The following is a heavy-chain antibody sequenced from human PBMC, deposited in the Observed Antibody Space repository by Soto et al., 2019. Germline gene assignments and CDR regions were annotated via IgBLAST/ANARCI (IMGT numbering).Heavy chain of an antibody. D-gene: IGHD2-15*01. CDR2: ISAYNGNT. CDR1: GYTFTSYG. Sequence: WASVKVSCKSSGYTFTSYGISWVRQAPGQGLEWMGWISAYNGNTNYAQKLQGRVTMTTDTSTSTAYMELRSLRSDDTAVYYCAREAAVLTYFDYWGQGTLVTVSS. V-gene: IGHV1-18*01. CDR3: AREAAVLTYFDY. J-gene: IGHJ4*02.